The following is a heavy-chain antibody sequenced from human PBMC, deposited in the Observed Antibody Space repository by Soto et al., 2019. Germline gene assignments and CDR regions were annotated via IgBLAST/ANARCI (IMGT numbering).Heavy chain of an antibody. D-gene: IGHD3-3*01. J-gene: IGHJ6*03. V-gene: IGHV4-34*01. CDR3: ARSTIFDMGV. CDR2: INHSGST. Sequence: QVQLQQWGAGLLKPSETLSLTCAVYGGSFSGYYWSWIRQPPGKGLEWIGEINHSGSTNYNPSLKSRVTISVDTSKNQFSLKLSSVTAADTAVYYCARSTIFDMGVWGKGTTVTVSS. CDR1: GGSFSGYY.